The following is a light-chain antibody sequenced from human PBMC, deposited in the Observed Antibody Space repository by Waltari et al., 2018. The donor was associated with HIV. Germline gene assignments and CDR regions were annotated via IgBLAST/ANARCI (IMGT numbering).Light chain of an antibody. CDR1: QDISNY. CDR2: DAS. J-gene: IGKJ4*01. CDR3: QQYDSLPLT. V-gene: IGKV1-33*01. Sequence: DFQMTQSPSSLSASVGDRVTITCQASQDISNYLNWYQQKPGKAPKLLIYDASNLETGVPSRFSGSGSGTVFTFTISSLQPEDIATYYCQQYDSLPLTFGGGTKVEIK.